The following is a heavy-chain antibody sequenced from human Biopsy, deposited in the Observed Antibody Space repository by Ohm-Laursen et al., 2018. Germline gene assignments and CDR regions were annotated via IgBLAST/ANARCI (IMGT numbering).Heavy chain of an antibody. V-gene: IGHV4-4*07. CDR2: IYTIGDT. CDR1: GASITGYF. J-gene: IGHJ3*01. CDR3: AREDEGLLRALDL. D-gene: IGHD3-3*01. Sequence: SETLSLTCPVSGASITGYFWTWVRQPAGKGLEWIGHIYTIGDTTYNPSLESRVTMSLDTSKNQFSLKMTSLTAADTAVYFCAREDEGLLRALDLWGQGTMVTVSS.